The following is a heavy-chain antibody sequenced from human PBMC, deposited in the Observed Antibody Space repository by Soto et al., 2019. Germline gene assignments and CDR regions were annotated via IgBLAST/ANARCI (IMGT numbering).Heavy chain of an antibody. Sequence: GGSLRLSCAASGFTFSSYSMNWVRQAPGKGLEWVSSISGSSSSTYYADSVKGRFTISRDNSKNTLYLQMNSLRAEDTAVYYCAKDRGQLVRDAFDIWGQGTMVTVSS. CDR1: GFTFSSYS. V-gene: IGHV3-23*01. CDR2: ISGSSSST. D-gene: IGHD6-6*01. J-gene: IGHJ3*02. CDR3: AKDRGQLVRDAFDI.